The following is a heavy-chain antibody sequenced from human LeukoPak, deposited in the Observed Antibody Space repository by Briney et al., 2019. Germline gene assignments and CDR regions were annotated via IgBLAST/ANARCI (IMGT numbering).Heavy chain of an antibody. D-gene: IGHD3-10*01. CDR1: GGSISSYY. J-gene: IGHJ4*02. V-gene: IGHV4-59*08. CDR2: IYYSGST. CDR3: AGSGTTPNLFGY. Sequence: SETLSLTCTVSGGSISSYYWSWIRQPPGKGLEWIGYIYYSGSTNYNPSLKSRVTISVDTSKNQFSLKLSFVTAADTAVYYCAGSGTTPNLFGYWGQGTLVTVSS.